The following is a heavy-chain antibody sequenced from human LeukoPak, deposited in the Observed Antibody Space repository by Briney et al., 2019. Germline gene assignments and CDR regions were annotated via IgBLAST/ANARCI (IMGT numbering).Heavy chain of an antibody. Sequence: ASVKVSCKASGYTFTDYYIHWVRQAPGQGLEWLGWINPDSGGIDYAQKFQGRVTLTRDTSITTAFMELSSLGSDDTAVYSCARGGKGLQLIGSFYDYWGQGTLVTVSS. CDR1: GYTFTDYY. CDR2: INPDSGGI. V-gene: IGHV1-2*02. J-gene: IGHJ4*02. D-gene: IGHD1-1*01. CDR3: ARGGKGLQLIGSFYDY.